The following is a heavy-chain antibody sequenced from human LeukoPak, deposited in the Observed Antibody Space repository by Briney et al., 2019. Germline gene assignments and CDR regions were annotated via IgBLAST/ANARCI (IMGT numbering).Heavy chain of an antibody. CDR2: IRYDGSNK. D-gene: IGHD6-13*01. Sequence: GGSLRLSCAASGFTFSSYEMNWVRQAPGKGLEWVAFIRYDGSNKYYADSVKGRFTISRDNSKNTLYLQMNSLRAEDTAVYYCAKDGKLGYYYYYMDVWGKGTTVTISS. CDR3: AKDGKLGYYYYYMDV. CDR1: GFTFSSYE. J-gene: IGHJ6*03. V-gene: IGHV3-30*02.